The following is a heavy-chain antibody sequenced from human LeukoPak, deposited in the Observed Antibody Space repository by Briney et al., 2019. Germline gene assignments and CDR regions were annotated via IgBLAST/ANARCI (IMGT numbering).Heavy chain of an antibody. CDR2: IYYSGST. Sequence: SETLSLTCTVSRGSMGSYYWSWIRQPPGKGLEWIGYIYYSGSTNYNPSLKSRVTISLDTSKNQSSLRLSSVTAADTAVYYCARQRWLVRGYFDSWGQGTLVTVSS. J-gene: IGHJ4*02. D-gene: IGHD6-19*01. V-gene: IGHV4-59*08. CDR3: ARQRWLVRGYFDS. CDR1: RGSMGSYY.